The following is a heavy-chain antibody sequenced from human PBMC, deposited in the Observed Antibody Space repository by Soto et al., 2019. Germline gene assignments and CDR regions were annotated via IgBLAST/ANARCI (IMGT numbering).Heavy chain of an antibody. J-gene: IGHJ4*02. V-gene: IGHV4-39*01. CDR2: VYYSGYT. D-gene: IGHD3-16*01. CDR3: ARHAYTTRGFVEY. CDR1: GGSISSNNYS. Sequence: PSETLSLTCTASGGSISSNNYSWGWIRQPPGKGLEWIGTVYYSGYTYYNPSLKSRVTISVDTSRNHFSLKLNSVTAADTAVYYCARHAYTTRGFVEYWGQGTLVTVSS.